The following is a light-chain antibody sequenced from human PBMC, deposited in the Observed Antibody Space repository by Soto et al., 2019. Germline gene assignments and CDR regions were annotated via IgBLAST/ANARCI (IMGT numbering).Light chain of an antibody. CDR3: QQYGSSYT. Sequence: EIVLTQSPGTLSLSPGERATLSCRASQSVAGSYLAWYQQKPGQAPRLLIYGASSRATGIPDRFSGSGSGRDFTLTISSLEPEDFAVYYCQQYGSSYTFGQGTKLEIK. CDR1: QSVAGSY. J-gene: IGKJ2*01. V-gene: IGKV3-20*01. CDR2: GAS.